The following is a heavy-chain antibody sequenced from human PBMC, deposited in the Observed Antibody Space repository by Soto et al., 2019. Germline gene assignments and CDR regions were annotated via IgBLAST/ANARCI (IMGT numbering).Heavy chain of an antibody. CDR3: ARDAYYYDSHGQQGHAFEI. Sequence: SETLSLTCTVSGGSISSGGYYWSWTRQPPGKGLEWIGYIHHSGSSNYNPSLTSRVIISVDTSKNQFSLKLSSVTAADTAVYYCARDAYYYDSHGQQGHAFEIWGQGTMVTVSS. CDR1: GGSISSGGYY. V-gene: IGHV4-61*08. CDR2: IHHSGSS. D-gene: IGHD3-22*01. J-gene: IGHJ3*02.